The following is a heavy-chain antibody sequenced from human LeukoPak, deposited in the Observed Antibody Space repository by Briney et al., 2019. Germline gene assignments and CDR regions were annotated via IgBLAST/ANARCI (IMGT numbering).Heavy chain of an antibody. J-gene: IGHJ6*02. Sequence: GASVKVSCKASGYTFTGYYMHWVRQAPGQGLEWMGWINLNSGGTNYAQKFQGRVTMTRDTSISTAYMELSRLRSDDTAVYYCARDLTSDGSGSYLGRKYYYYGMDVWGQGTTVTVSS. V-gene: IGHV1-2*02. CDR2: INLNSGGT. CDR3: ARDLTSDGSGSYLGRKYYYYGMDV. CDR1: GYTFTGYY. D-gene: IGHD3-10*01.